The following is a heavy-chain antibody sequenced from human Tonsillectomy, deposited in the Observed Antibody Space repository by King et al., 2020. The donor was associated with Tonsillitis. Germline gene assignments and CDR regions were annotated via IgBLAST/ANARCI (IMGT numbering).Heavy chain of an antibody. J-gene: IGHJ4*02. D-gene: IGHD7-27*01. V-gene: IGHV3-49*04. CDR1: GFTFGDYT. Sequence: QLVQSGGGLVQPGRSLRLSCTVSGFTFGDYTMSWVRRAPGKGLEWVGFIRSKAYGGTTDYAASVKGRFTISRDDSKSIAHLQMNSLKTEDTAVYYCTRGEHPNWGVDYFDYWGQGILVTVSS. CDR2: IRSKAYGGTT. CDR3: TRGEHPNWGVDYFDY.